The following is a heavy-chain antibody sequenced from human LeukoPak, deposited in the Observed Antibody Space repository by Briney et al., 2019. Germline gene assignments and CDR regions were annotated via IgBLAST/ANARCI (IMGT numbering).Heavy chain of an antibody. CDR1: GDSIRSYY. J-gene: IGHJ4*02. Sequence: SETLSLTCTVSGDSIRSYYWGWVRQPAGKGLEWIGRIYSTGTTFYNPSLKTRLTISIDTSKNQFSLRLTSVIAAGTAVYYCARQGYTASYYFLDYWSQGTLVTVSS. CDR2: IYSTGTT. CDR3: ARQGYTASYYFLDY. D-gene: IGHD1-26*01. V-gene: IGHV4-4*07.